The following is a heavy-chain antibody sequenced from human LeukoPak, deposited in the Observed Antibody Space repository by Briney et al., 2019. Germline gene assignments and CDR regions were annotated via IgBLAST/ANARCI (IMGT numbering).Heavy chain of an antibody. D-gene: IGHD3-10*01. J-gene: IGHJ6*02. Sequence: ASVKVSCKASGYTFTSYGISWVRQAPGQGLEWMGWISAYNGNTNYAQNLQGRVTMTTDTSTTTAYMEVRSLRSDDTAVYYCAREYNYASGTYSNYGMDVWGQGTTVTVSS. CDR2: ISAYNGNT. CDR3: AREYNYASGTYSNYGMDV. CDR1: GYTFTSYG. V-gene: IGHV1-18*01.